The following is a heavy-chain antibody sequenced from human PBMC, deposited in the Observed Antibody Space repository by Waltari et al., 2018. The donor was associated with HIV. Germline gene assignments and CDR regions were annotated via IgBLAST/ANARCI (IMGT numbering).Heavy chain of an antibody. D-gene: IGHD1-1*01. J-gene: IGHJ6*02. Sequence: EVQLLESGGGLVQPGGSLRLSCVGSGFTFRNYGMTWVRQAPGKGLEWVSGLSGSGGSTHYADSVKGRFTISRDNSNNTSYLQMNSLRAEDTAVYYCAIQYNPLNKYYYGMDVWGQGTTVTVSS. CDR3: AIQYNPLNKYYYGMDV. V-gene: IGHV3-23*01. CDR1: GFTFRNYG. CDR2: LSGSGGST.